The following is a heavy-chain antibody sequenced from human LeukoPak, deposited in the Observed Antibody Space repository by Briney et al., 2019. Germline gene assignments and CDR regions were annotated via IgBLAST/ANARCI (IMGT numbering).Heavy chain of an antibody. V-gene: IGHV4-59*01. CDR2: IYYSGST. CDR1: GGSISSYY. Sequence: SETLSLTCTVSGGSISSYYWSWIRQPPGKGLEWIGYIYYSGSTNYNPSLKSRVTISVDTPKNQFSLKLSSVTAADTAVYYCARDRVVVVAATRYYYMDVWGKGTTVTVSS. CDR3: ARDRVVVVAATRYYYMDV. J-gene: IGHJ6*03. D-gene: IGHD2-15*01.